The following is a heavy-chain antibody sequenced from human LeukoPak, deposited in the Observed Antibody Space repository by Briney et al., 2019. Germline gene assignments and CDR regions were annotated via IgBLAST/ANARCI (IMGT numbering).Heavy chain of an antibody. CDR2: IYHSEST. D-gene: IGHD4-17*01. Sequence: SGTLSLTCAVSGGSISSSNWWSWVRQPPGKGLEWIGEIYHSESTNYNPSLKSRVTISVDKSKNQFSLKLSSVTAADTAVYYCASSHDYGDFYPSYWGQGTLVTVSS. J-gene: IGHJ4*02. CDR1: GGSISSSNW. V-gene: IGHV4-4*02. CDR3: ASSHDYGDFYPSY.